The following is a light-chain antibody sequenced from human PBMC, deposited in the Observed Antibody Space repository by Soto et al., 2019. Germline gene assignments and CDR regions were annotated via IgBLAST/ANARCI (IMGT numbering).Light chain of an antibody. CDR2: EVS. CDR3: SSYTSSSTLV. Sequence: QSALAQPACVSVSPGQSITISCTGTSGDVGHYDFVSWYQQHPGKAPKLMIYEVSNRPSGVSNRFSGSKSGNTASLTISGLQAEDEADYYCSSYTSSSTLVFGTGTKVTVL. V-gene: IGLV2-14*01. J-gene: IGLJ1*01. CDR1: SGDVGHYDF.